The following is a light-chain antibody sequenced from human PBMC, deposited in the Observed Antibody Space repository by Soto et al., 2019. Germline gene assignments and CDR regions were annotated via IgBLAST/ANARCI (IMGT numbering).Light chain of an antibody. CDR2: AAS. V-gene: IGKV1-9*01. Sequence: GESVTITCRASPVISTSLAWYQVKPGKAPKLLIYAASTLESGVPSRFSATVSGTEFSPTITSLQPEDFATYYCQQLFDSPITFGQGTRLEIK. J-gene: IGKJ5*01. CDR3: QQLFDSPIT. CDR1: PVISTS.